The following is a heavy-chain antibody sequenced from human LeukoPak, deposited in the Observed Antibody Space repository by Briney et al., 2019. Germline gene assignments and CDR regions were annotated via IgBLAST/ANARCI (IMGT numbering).Heavy chain of an antibody. CDR2: IGSSGSPT. Sequence: EPGGSLRLSCAASGFAFSSYNMNWVRQAPGKGLEWISYIGSSGSPTHYADSVGGRFTISKNSAKNSLYLQMNTLRVEDTAMYYCASLDTAKQPLANHWGQGTLVTVSS. D-gene: IGHD5-18*01. V-gene: IGHV3-48*04. CDR3: ASLDTAKQPLANH. CDR1: GFAFSSYN. J-gene: IGHJ5*02.